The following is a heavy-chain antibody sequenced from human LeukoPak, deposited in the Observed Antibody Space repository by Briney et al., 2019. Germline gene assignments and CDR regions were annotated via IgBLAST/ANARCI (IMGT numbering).Heavy chain of an antibody. J-gene: IGHJ4*02. CDR2: GHYSGST. CDR3: ARHDAAAAASWYFDY. CDR1: GDSISSSNYY. V-gene: IGHV4-39*07. Sequence: PSETLSLTCTVSGDSISSSNYYWGWIRQPPGKGLEWIGSGHYSGSTYYNPSLKSRVTISIDTSKNQFSLKLSSVTAADTAVYYCARHDAAAAASWYFDYWGQGTLVTVSS. D-gene: IGHD6-13*01.